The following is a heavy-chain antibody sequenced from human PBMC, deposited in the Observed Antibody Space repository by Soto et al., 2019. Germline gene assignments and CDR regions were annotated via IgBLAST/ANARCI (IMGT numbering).Heavy chain of an antibody. CDR1: GGSISSGGYY. D-gene: IGHD5-18*01. Sequence: SETLSLTCTVSGGSISSGGYYWSWIRQHPGKGLEWIGYIYYSGSTYYNPSLKSRVTISVDTSKNQFSLKLSSVTAADTAVYYCAREGTAPGEKWFAPSGQGTLV. J-gene: IGHJ5*02. CDR3: AREGTAPGEKWFAP. V-gene: IGHV4-31*03. CDR2: IYYSGST.